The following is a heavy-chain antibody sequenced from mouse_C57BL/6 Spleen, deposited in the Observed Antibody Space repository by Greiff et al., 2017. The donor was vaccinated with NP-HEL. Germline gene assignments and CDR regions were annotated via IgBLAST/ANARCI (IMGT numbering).Heavy chain of an antibody. CDR2: INPSTGGT. V-gene: IGHV1-43*01. D-gene: IGHD2-5*01. CDR3: ARMDSNYVWAMDY. J-gene: IGHJ4*01. Sequence: VQLQQSGPELVKPGASVKISCKASGYSFTGYYMHWVKQSSEKSLEWIGEINPSTGGTSYNQKFKGKATLTVDKSSSTAYMQLKSLTSEDSAVYYCARMDSNYVWAMDYWGQGTSVTVSS. CDR1: GYSFTGYY.